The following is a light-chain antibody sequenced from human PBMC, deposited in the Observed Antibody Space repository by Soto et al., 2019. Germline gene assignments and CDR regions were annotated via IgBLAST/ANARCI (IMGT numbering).Light chain of an antibody. J-gene: IGKJ4*01. V-gene: IGKV3-20*01. CDR2: DAS. CDR3: QQYGSSPLT. Sequence: EIVLTQSSDTLSLSPGERATLSCRASQSVRSNYLAWYQQKPGQAPRFLIYDASNRATGIPDRFSGNGSGTDFTLTISRLEPEDFAVYYCQQYGSSPLTFGGGTKV. CDR1: QSVRSNY.